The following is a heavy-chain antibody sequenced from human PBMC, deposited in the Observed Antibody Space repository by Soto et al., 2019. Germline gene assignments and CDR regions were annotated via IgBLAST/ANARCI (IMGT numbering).Heavy chain of an antibody. CDR3: ARVSRGRRHMDV. CDR2: INHSGST. Sequence: SETLSLTCAVYGGSFSGYYWSWIRQPPGKGLEWIGEINHSGSTNYNPSLKSRVTISVDTSKNQFSLKLSSVTAADTAVYYCARVSRGRRHMDVWGKGTTLNVSS. D-gene: IGHD6-25*01. CDR1: GGSFSGYY. J-gene: IGHJ6*03. V-gene: IGHV4-34*01.